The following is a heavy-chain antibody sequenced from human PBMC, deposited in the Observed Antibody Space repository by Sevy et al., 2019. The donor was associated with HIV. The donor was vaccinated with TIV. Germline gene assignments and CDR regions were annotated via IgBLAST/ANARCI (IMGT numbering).Heavy chain of an antibody. CDR3: SREAGVVVVVAANQFDY. CDR1: GFSFGEYA. J-gene: IGHJ4*02. D-gene: IGHD2-15*01. CDR2: IRGKAFGGTT. Sequence: GGSLRLSCSASGFSFGEYAMSWFRQAPGKGLEWVACIRGKAFGGTTEYAASVKGRFTISRDDSKSIAYLQMISLKTEDTAVYYCSREAGVVVVVAANQFDYWGQGTLVTVSS. V-gene: IGHV3-49*03.